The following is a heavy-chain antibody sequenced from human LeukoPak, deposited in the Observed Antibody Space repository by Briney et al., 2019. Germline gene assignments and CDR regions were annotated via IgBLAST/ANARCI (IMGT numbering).Heavy chain of an antibody. V-gene: IGHV3-9*01. CDR3: VKAAADRYFDL. D-gene: IGHD6-25*01. J-gene: IGHJ2*01. CDR1: GLNFNDYA. CDR2: ISWNSGTK. Sequence: GGSLRLSCVASGLNFNDYAMHWVRQAPGKGLEWVSGISWNSGTKTYADSVKGRFTISRDYDKKSLFLQMNSLTTGDTALYYCVKAAADRYFDLWGRGTLVIVSS.